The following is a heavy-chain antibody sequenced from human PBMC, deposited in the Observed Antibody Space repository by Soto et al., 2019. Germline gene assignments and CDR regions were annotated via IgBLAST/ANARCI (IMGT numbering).Heavy chain of an antibody. CDR3: ASGRYNSGWEFDY. CDR2: ISYDGSNK. J-gene: IGHJ4*02. D-gene: IGHD6-19*01. Sequence: QVQLVESGGGVVQPGRSLRLSCGASGFAFSGYGMHWVRQAPGKGLEWVAVISYDGSNKYYADSVKGRFTISRDNSKNTLYLQMNSLRAADTAVYYCASGRYNSGWEFDYWGQGTLVTVSS. V-gene: IGHV3-30*03. CDR1: GFAFSGYG.